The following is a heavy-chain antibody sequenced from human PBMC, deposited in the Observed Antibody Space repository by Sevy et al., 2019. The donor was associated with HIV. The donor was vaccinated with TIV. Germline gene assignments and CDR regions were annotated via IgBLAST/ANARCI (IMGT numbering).Heavy chain of an antibody. V-gene: IGHV1-18*01. Sequence: ASVKVSCKPSGYTFTTYGINWVRQAPGQGLEWMGWINTYNGNTIYAQKLQGRVSMTTDTSTSTAYMEMRSLRSDDTAMSYCARKRNLGEPSDPWGQGTLVTVSS. J-gene: IGHJ5*02. CDR1: GYTFTTYG. CDR3: ARKRNLGEPSDP. CDR2: INTYNGNT. D-gene: IGHD3-16*01.